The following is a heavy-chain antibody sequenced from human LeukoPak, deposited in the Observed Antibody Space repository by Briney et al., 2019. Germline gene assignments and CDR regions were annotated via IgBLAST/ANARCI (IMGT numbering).Heavy chain of an antibody. CDR1: GDSVSSNSAA. CDR2: TYYRSKCDN. Sequence: SQTLSLTCAISGDSVSSNSAAWNWIRQSPSLDLEWLGRTYYRSKCDNDYAVSVKIRIIINTDTSKTKFFLHLKSVNPEDTAVYYCARTAQTAPLTGGTRTVYYFDYWGQGNLVTVSS. CDR3: ARTAQTAPLTGGTRTVYYFDY. V-gene: IGHV6-1*01. D-gene: IGHD7-27*01. J-gene: IGHJ4*02.